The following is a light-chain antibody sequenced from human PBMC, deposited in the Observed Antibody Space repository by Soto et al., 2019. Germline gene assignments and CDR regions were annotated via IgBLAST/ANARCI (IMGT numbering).Light chain of an antibody. CDR3: QQADAFPWP. J-gene: IGKJ1*01. Sequence: LVTHPPSSLSASFGYIFTITFHTSKDISSSVAWYQQKPGKAPNLLIFSASALHRGVPPRFSGSGSGTTFTLTVSSLQPEDFATYYCQQADAFPWPFGQGTK. V-gene: IGKV1D-12*01. CDR2: SAS. CDR1: KDISSS.